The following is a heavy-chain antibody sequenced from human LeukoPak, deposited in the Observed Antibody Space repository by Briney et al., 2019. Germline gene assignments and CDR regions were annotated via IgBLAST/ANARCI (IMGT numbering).Heavy chain of an antibody. CDR3: ARQDAAFGY. D-gene: IGHD6-25*01. CDR1: GYRFSNYW. V-gene: IGHV5-51*01. Sequence: GESLKISCRGSGYRFSNYWIGWVRQVPGKGLEWMGIIYPGDLDTRYSPSFQGQVTISADTSITTTYLQWSSLKASDTAMYYCARQDAAFGYWGQGTLVTVSS. J-gene: IGHJ4*02. CDR2: IYPGDLDT.